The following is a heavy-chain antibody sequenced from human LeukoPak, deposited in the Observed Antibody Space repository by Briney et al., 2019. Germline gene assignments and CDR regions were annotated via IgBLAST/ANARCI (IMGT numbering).Heavy chain of an antibody. V-gene: IGHV3-66*02. CDR3: ARDRGFHCSSTSCSTRNAFDI. CDR1: GFTVSSNY. J-gene: IGHJ3*02. CDR2: IYSGGST. Sequence: RGSLRLSCAASGFTVSSNYMSWVRQAPGKGLEWVSVIYSGGSTYYADSVKGRFTISRDNSKNTLYLQMNSLRAEDTAVYYCARDRGFHCSSTSCSTRNAFDIWGQGTMVTVSS. D-gene: IGHD2-2*01.